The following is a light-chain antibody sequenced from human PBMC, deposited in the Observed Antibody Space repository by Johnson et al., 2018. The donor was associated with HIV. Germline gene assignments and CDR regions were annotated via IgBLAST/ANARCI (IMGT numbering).Light chain of an antibody. J-gene: IGLJ1*01. CDR2: ENN. CDR3: GTGDTSTSGGGV. CDR1: SFNIGINF. Sequence: SVMTQPPSVSAAPGQRVTISCSGSSFNIGINFVSWYQQFPGTAPKLLIFENNKRPSGIPDRFSGSKSGPLATLDITGLQTGDEADYYCGTGDTSTSGGGVFGTGTKVTVL. V-gene: IGLV1-51*02.